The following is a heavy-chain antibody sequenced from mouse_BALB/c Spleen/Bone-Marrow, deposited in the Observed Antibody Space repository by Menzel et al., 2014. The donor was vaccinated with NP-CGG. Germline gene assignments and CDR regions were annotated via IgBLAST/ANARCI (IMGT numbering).Heavy chain of an antibody. D-gene: IGHD2-1*01. J-gene: IGHJ3*01. CDR3: ARGRAYGNYVWFAY. Sequence: EVKLMESGPELVKPEASVKISCKASGYTFTDYNMHWVKQSHGKSLDWIGYIYPYNGGTGYNQKFKSKATLTVDNSSSTAYMELRSLTSEDSAVYYCARGRAYGNYVWFAYWGQGTLVTVSA. CDR1: GYTFTDYN. V-gene: IGHV1S29*02. CDR2: IYPYNGGT.